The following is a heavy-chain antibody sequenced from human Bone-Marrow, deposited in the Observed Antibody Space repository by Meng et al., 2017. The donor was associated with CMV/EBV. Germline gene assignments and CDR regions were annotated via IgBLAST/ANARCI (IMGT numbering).Heavy chain of an antibody. CDR3: ARAVSYSGRSYFDS. CDR2: IRNKANSYTT. V-gene: IGHV3-72*01. D-gene: IGHD1-26*01. Sequence: GESLKISCASSGFSFSDYYMDWGRQAPGKGLEWVGRIRNKANSYTTEYAASVKGRFIISRDDSENSLNLQMNSLKTEDTAVYYCARAVSYSGRSYFDSWGQGTLVTVSS. J-gene: IGHJ4*02. CDR1: GFSFSDYY.